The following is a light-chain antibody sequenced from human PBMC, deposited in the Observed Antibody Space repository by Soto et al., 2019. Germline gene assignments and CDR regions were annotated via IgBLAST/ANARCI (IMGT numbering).Light chain of an antibody. CDR2: AAS. CDR3: QQYGDSPET. Sequence: DIVLTQSPGTLSLFPGERATLSCRASQSVRSSYLAWYQVRPGQAPRLLIHAASRRATGIADRFSGSGSGTDFTLTISRLEPEDFAVYYCQQYGDSPETFGQGTKVEIK. CDR1: QSVRSSY. V-gene: IGKV3-20*01. J-gene: IGKJ2*01.